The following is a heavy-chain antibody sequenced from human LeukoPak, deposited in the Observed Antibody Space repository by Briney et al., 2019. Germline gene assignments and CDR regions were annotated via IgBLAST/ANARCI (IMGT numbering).Heavy chain of an antibody. Sequence: PGGSLRLSRAASGFTFSSYSMNWVRQAPGKGLEWVSSISSSSSYIYYADSVKGRFTISRDNAKNSLYLQMNSLRAEDTAVYYCARTVGSGWLVTFDYWGQGTLVTVSS. D-gene: IGHD6-19*01. J-gene: IGHJ4*02. CDR1: GFTFSSYS. V-gene: IGHV3-21*01. CDR2: ISSSSSYI. CDR3: ARTVGSGWLVTFDY.